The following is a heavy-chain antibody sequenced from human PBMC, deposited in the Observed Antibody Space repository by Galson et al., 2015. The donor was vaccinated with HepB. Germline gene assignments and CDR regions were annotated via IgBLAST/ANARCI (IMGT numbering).Heavy chain of an antibody. V-gene: IGHV3-48*03. J-gene: IGHJ4*02. CDR1: GFTFSNYE. D-gene: IGHD3-10*01. CDR3: ARDSGSGSIYPTIWDY. CDR2: INSGGSSI. Sequence: SLRLSCAASGFTFSNYEMNWVRQAPGKGLEWVSYINSGGSSIYYADSVKGRFTISRDNAKNSLYLQMNSLRAEDTAVYYCARDSGSGSIYPTIWDYWGRGTLVTVSS.